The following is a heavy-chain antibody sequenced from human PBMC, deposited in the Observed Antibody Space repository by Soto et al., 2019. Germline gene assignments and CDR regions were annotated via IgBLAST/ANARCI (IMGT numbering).Heavy chain of an antibody. V-gene: IGHV3-30-3*01. CDR2: ISYDGSNK. CDR3: ARGDIVVVPAAMLAPLYYGMDV. Sequence: GGSLRLSCAASGFTFSSYAMHWVRQAPGKGLEWVAVISYDGSNKYYADSVKGRFTISRDNSKNTLYLQMNSLRAEDTAVYYCARGDIVVVPAAMLAPLYYGMDVWGQGTTVTVSS. CDR1: GFTFSSYA. D-gene: IGHD2-2*01. J-gene: IGHJ6*02.